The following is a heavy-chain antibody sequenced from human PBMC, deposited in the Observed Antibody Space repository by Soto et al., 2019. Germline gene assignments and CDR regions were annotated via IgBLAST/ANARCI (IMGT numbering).Heavy chain of an antibody. CDR2: INPSGGST. CDR1: GYTFTSYY. J-gene: IGHJ4*02. CDR3: AARHFWSGPWTHTRLDY. D-gene: IGHD3-3*02. Sequence: GASVKVSCKASGYTFTSYYMHWVRQAPGQGLEWMGIINPSGGSTSYAQKFQGRVTMTRDTSTSTVYMELSSLRSEDTAVYYCAARHFWSGPWTHTRLDYWGQGTLVTVSS. V-gene: IGHV1-46*01.